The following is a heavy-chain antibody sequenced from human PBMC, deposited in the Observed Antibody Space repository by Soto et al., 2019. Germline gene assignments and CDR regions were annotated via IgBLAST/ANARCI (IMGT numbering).Heavy chain of an antibody. J-gene: IGHJ6*03. CDR2: IWYDGSNK. Sequence: GGSLRLSCAASGFTFSSYGMHWVRQAPGKGLEWVAVIWYDGSNKYYADSVKGRFTISRDNSKNTLYLQMNSLRAEDTAVYYCARDPSAVTNYYYYYYMDVWGKGTTVTVSS. CDR1: GFTFSSYG. D-gene: IGHD4-4*01. CDR3: ARDPSAVTNYYYYYYMDV. V-gene: IGHV3-33*01.